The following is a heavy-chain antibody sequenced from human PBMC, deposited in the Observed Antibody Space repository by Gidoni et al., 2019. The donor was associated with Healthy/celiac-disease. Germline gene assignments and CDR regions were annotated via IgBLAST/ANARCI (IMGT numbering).Heavy chain of an antibody. CDR3: ATLGYCSSTSCHLVDYYYYGMDV. J-gene: IGHJ6*02. V-gene: IGHV1-69*01. Sequence: QVQLVQSVAEVKKPGSSVKVSCKASGGTFSSYAISWVRQAPGQGLEWMGGIIPIFGTANYAQKFQGRVTITADESTSTAYMELSSLRSEDTAVYYCATLGYCSSTSCHLVDYYYYGMDVWGQGTTVTVSS. D-gene: IGHD2-2*01. CDR1: GGTFSSYA. CDR2: IIPIFGTA.